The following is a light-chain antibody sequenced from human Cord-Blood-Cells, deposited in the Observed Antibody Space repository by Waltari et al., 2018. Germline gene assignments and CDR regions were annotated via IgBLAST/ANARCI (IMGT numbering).Light chain of an antibody. CDR2: EGS. CDR3: CSYAGSSTYVV. J-gene: IGLJ2*01. V-gene: IGLV2-23*01. CDR1: SSAVGSYNL. Sequence: QSALTQPAYVSGSPGQSITISCTGTSSAVGSYNLVPWYQQHPGKAPKLMIYEGSKRPSGVSNRFSGSKSGNTASLTISGLQAEDEADYYCCSYAGSSTYVVFGGGTKLTVL.